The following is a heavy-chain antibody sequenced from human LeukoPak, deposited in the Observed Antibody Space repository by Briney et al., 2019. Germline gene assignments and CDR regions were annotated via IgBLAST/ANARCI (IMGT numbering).Heavy chain of an antibody. D-gene: IGHD3-3*01. CDR1: RFTFNNYG. J-gene: IGHJ4*02. Sequence: PGGSLRLSCAASRFTFNNYGMHWVRQAPGKGQEWVAFIRYDGSRKYSADSVKGRFTISRDNSKNTLYLQMSSLRAEDTAVYYCAKDSPYRDDFWTTPLDYWGQGTLVTVSS. CDR2: IRYDGSRK. V-gene: IGHV3-30*02. CDR3: AKDSPYRDDFWTTPLDY.